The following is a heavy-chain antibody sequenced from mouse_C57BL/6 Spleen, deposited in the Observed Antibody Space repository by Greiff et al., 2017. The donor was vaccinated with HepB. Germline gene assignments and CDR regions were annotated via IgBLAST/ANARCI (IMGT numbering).Heavy chain of an antibody. J-gene: IGHJ4*01. CDR2: INPNNGGT. D-gene: IGHD1-3*01. CDR1: GYTFTDYY. Sequence: VQLKESGPELVKPGASVKISCKASGYTFTDYYMNWVKQSHGKSLEWIGDINPNNGGTSYNQKFKGKATLTVDKSSSTAYMELRSLTSEDSAVYYCARSLYRYAMDYWGQGTSVTVSS. V-gene: IGHV1-26*01. CDR3: ARSLYRYAMDY.